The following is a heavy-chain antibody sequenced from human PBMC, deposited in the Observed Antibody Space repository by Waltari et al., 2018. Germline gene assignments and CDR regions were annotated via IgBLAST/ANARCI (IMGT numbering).Heavy chain of an antibody. CDR2: IYYSGST. J-gene: IGHJ4*02. CDR3: AREDRGSFDY. CDR1: GGSISSYY. D-gene: IGHD1-26*01. Sequence: QVQLQESGPGLVRPSETLSLTCTVSGGSISSYYWSWIRQPPGKGLEWIGYIYYSGSTNYNPSLKSRVTISVDTSKNQFSLKLSSVTAADTAVYYCAREDRGSFDYWGQGTLVTVSS. V-gene: IGHV4-59*01.